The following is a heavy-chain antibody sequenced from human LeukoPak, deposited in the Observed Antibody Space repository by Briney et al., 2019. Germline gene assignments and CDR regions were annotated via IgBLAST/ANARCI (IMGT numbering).Heavy chain of an antibody. Sequence: SETLSLTCTVSGGSIISYYWSWIRQPAGKGLEWIGRIYTSGSTNYNPSLKSRVTMSIDTSKNQFSLKLTSVTAADTAVYYCAGVSRFLKWPDYWGQGTLVTVSS. V-gene: IGHV4-4*07. CDR1: GGSIISYY. CDR2: IYTSGST. CDR3: AGVSRFLKWPDY. D-gene: IGHD3-3*01. J-gene: IGHJ4*02.